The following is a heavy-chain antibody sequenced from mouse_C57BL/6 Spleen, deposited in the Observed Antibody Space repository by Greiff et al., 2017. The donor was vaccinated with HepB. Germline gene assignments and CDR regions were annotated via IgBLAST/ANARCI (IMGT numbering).Heavy chain of an antibody. CDR1: GYSITSGYY. CDR2: ISYDGSN. Sequence: VQLQQSGPGLVKPSQSLSLTCSVTGYSITSGYYWNWIRQFPGNKLEWMGYISYDGSNNYNQTLKNRISITRDTSNNQFFLKLNSVTTEDTATYYGARGDLRFAYWGQGTLVTVSA. V-gene: IGHV3-6*01. CDR3: ARGDLRFAY. J-gene: IGHJ3*01.